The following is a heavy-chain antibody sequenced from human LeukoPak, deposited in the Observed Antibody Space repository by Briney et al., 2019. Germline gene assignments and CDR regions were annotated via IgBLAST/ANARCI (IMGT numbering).Heavy chain of an antibody. CDR3: ARVGGWPQYYYYYMDV. D-gene: IGHD3-16*01. V-gene: IGHV4-34*01. Sequence: PSETLSLTCAVYGGSFSGYYWSWIRQPPGKGLEWIGEINHSGSTNYNPSLKSRVTISVDTSKNQFSLKLSSVTAADTAVYYCARVGGWPQYYYYYMDVWGKGTTVTVSS. CDR2: INHSGST. J-gene: IGHJ6*03. CDR1: GGSFSGYY.